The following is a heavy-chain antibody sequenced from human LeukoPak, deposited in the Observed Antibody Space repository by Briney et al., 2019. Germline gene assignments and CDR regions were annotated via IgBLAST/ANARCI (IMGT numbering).Heavy chain of an antibody. V-gene: IGHV1-24*01. Sequence: VASVTVSCKVSGYTLTELSMHWVRQAPGKGLEWMGGFDPEDGETIYAQKFQGRVTMTEDTSTDTAYMELSSLRSEDTAVYYCATQFPHYGDYVKDAFDIWGQGTMVTVSS. CDR1: GYTLTELS. J-gene: IGHJ3*02. D-gene: IGHD4-17*01. CDR2: FDPEDGET. CDR3: ATQFPHYGDYVKDAFDI.